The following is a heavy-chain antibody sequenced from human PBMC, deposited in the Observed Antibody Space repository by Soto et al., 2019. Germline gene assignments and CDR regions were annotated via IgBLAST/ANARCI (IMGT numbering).Heavy chain of an antibody. CDR1: GGTFSSYT. J-gene: IGHJ6*03. CDR3: ASPDCSSTSCFERSPDYYYYMDV. CDR2: IIPILGIA. V-gene: IGHV1-69*02. D-gene: IGHD2-2*01. Sequence: GASVKVSCKASGGTFSSYTISWVRQAPGQGLEWMGRIIPILGIANYAQKFQGRVTITADKSTSTAYMELSSLRSEDTAVYYCASPDCSSTSCFERSPDYYYYMDVWGKGTTVTVSS.